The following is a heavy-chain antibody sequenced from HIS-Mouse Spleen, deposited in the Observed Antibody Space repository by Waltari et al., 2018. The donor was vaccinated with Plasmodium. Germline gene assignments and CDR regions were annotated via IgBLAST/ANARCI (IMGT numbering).Heavy chain of an antibody. J-gene: IGHJ2*01. CDR2: INHSGST. D-gene: IGHD3-3*01. V-gene: IGHV4-34*01. Sequence: QVQLQQWGAGLLQPSETLSLTCAVYGGSFSGYYWTWIRPPPRQGLGWIGEINHSGSTNYNPSLKSRVTISVDTSKNQFSLKLSSVTAADTAVYYCARVTSSGVYWYFDLWGRGTLVTVSS. CDR3: ARVTSSGVYWYFDL. CDR1: GGSFSGYY.